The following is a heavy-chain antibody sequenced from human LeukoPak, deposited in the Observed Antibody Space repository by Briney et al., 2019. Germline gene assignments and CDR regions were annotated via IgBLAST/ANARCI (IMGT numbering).Heavy chain of an antibody. CDR3: AAGGSSSWYLMEH. CDR2: IVVGSGNT. D-gene: IGHD6-13*01. V-gene: IGHV1-58*01. J-gene: IGHJ1*01. CDR1: GFTFTSSA. Sequence: GTSVKVSCKASGFTFTSSAVQWVRQARGQRLEWIGWIVVGSGNTNYAQKFQERVTITRDMSTSTAYKELSSLRSEDTAVYYCAAGGSSSWYLMEHWGQGTLVTVSS.